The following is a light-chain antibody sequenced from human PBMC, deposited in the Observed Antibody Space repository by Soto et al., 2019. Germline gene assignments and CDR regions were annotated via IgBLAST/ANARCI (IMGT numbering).Light chain of an antibody. V-gene: IGLV1-51*01. CDR1: SSNIGNNY. J-gene: IGLJ2*01. CDR3: GTWESSVYVVV. Sequence: QSVLAQPPSVSAAPGQKVTITCSGSSSNIGNNYVSWYQQFPGTAPKLLIYDDNKRPSGIPDRFSGSNTGTSAALDITGLQPGDEADYYCGTWESSVYVVVFGGGTKLTVL. CDR2: DDN.